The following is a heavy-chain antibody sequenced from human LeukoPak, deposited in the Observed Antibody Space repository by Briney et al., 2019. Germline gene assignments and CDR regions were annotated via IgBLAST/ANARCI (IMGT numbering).Heavy chain of an antibody. J-gene: IGHJ4*02. V-gene: IGHV3-74*01. CDR1: GFTFSRYW. CDR3: VRGSYYFEY. CDR2: VNTDESSR. Sequence: PGGSLRLSCAASGFTFSRYWMHWVRQAPGEGLVWVSRVNTDESSRDYADSVKGRFTISRDNAKNTLYLQMNSLRAEDTAVFYCVRGSYYFEYWGQGTLVTVSS.